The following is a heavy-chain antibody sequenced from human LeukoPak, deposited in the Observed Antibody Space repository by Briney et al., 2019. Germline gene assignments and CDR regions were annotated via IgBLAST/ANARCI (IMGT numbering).Heavy chain of an antibody. J-gene: IGHJ4*02. V-gene: IGHV1-24*01. CDR3: ARWTLIVGADL. CDR1: GYTLTELS. CDR2: IIPIFGTA. Sequence: GASVKVSCKVSGYTLTELSMHWVRQAPGQGLEWMGGIIPIFGTANYAQKFQGRVTMTEDTSTDTAYMELSSLRSDDTAVYYCARWTLIVGADLWGQGTLVTVSS. D-gene: IGHD1-26*01.